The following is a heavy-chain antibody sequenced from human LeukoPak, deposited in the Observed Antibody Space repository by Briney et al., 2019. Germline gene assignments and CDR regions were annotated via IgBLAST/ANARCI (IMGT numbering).Heavy chain of an antibody. V-gene: IGHV1-69*13. Sequence: EASVKVSCKASGGTFSSYAISWVRQAPGQGLEWMGGIIPIFGTANYAQKFQGRVTITADESTSTAYMELSSLRSEDTAVYYCARVKAPGFSSSSLNWFDPWGQGTLVTVSS. D-gene: IGHD6-6*01. CDR1: GGTFSSYA. CDR3: ARVKAPGFSSSSLNWFDP. J-gene: IGHJ5*02. CDR2: IIPIFGTA.